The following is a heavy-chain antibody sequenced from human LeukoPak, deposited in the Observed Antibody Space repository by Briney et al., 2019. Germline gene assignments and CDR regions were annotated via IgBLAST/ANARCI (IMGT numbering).Heavy chain of an antibody. Sequence: GGSLRLSCAASGFTFSSYAMSWVRQAPGKGLEWVSAISGSGGSTYYADSVKGRFTISRDNSKNTLYLQMNSLRSEDTAVYYRARDSRPFDYYDSSGYEYYFDYWGQGTLVTVSS. J-gene: IGHJ4*02. V-gene: IGHV3-23*01. CDR1: GFTFSSYA. CDR3: ARDSRPFDYYDSSGYEYYFDY. CDR2: ISGSGGST. D-gene: IGHD3-22*01.